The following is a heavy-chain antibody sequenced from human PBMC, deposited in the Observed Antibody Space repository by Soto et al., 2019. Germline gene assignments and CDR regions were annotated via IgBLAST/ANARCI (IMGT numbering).Heavy chain of an antibody. J-gene: IGHJ1*01. CDR2: INLDGSEK. V-gene: IGHV3-7*05. D-gene: IGHD1-1*01. Sequence: VRLVESGGGVVQPGRSLRLSCTASGFIFSNYGIHWVRRAPGKGLEWVANINLDGSEKYYVDAVKGRFTISRDNAKNSLHLDLRDLRANDTAVYYCARGAMAGNEVPGDWGQGTLVTVSS. CDR1: GFIFSNYG. CDR3: ARGAMAGNEVPGD.